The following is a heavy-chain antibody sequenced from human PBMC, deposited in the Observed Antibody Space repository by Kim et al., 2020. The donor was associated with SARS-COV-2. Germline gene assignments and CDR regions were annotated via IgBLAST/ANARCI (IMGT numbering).Heavy chain of an antibody. CDR3: ARERGIAAAGTAED. D-gene: IGHD6-13*01. CDR1: GFTVSSNY. Sequence: GGSLRLSCAASGFTVSSNYMSWVRQAPGKGLEWVSVIYSGGSTYYADSVKGRFTISRDNSKNTLYLQMNSLRAEDTAVYYCARERGIAAAGTAEDWGQGTQVTVSS. V-gene: IGHV3-53*01. J-gene: IGHJ4*02. CDR2: IYSGGST.